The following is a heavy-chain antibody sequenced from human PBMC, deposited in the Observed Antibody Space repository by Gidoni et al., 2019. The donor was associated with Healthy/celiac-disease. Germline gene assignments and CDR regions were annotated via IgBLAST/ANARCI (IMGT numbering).Heavy chain of an antibody. CDR2: IYPGDSDT. Sequence: EVQLVQSGAEVKKPGESLKISCKGSGYSFPSYWIGWVRQMPGKGLEWMGIIYPGDSDTRYSPSFQGQVTISADKSISTAYLQWSSLKASDTAMYYCATGGIVVVPAAIVPPFDIWGQGTMVTVSS. D-gene: IGHD2-2*01. CDR3: ATGGIVVVPAAIVPPFDI. J-gene: IGHJ3*02. CDR1: GYSFPSYW. V-gene: IGHV5-51*03.